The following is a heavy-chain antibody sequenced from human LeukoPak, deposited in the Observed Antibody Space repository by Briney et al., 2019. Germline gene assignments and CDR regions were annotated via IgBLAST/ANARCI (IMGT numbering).Heavy chain of an antibody. CDR3: AKVGWGCTGGSCYYFDY. Sequence: GSLRLSCAASGFTFSSYAMSWVRQAPGKGLEWVSAISGSGGSTYYADSVKGRFTISRDNSKNTLYLQMNSLRAEDTAVYYCAKVGWGCTGGSCYYFDYWGQGTLVTVSS. V-gene: IGHV3-23*01. D-gene: IGHD2-15*01. J-gene: IGHJ4*02. CDR2: ISGSGGST. CDR1: GFTFSSYA.